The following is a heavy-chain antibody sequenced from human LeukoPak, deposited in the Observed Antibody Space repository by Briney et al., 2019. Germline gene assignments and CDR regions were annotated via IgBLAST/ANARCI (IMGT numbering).Heavy chain of an antibody. Sequence: SETLSLTCSVSGGSISSSNYYCDWIRQPPGKGLEWIGSIYYSGSTYYNPSLKSRVTISVDTSKNQFSLKLSSVTAADTAVYYCARRLYYDILTGYGYFDYWGQGTLVTVSS. CDR2: IYYSGST. J-gene: IGHJ4*02. CDR1: GGSISSSNYY. CDR3: ARRLYYDILTGYGYFDY. V-gene: IGHV4-39*01. D-gene: IGHD3-9*01.